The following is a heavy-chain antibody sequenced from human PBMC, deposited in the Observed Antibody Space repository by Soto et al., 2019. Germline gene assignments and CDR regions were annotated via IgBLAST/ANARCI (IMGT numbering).Heavy chain of an antibody. CDR3: AKNLLEWLYPYFGMDV. D-gene: IGHD3-3*01. CDR1: GFTFSSYA. Sequence: GGSLRLSCAASGFTFSSYAMSWVRQAPGKGLEWVSSISGSGSSTYYADSVKGRFTISRDNSKNTLYLQMNSLRAEDTAVYYCAKNLLEWLYPYFGMDVWGQGTTVTVSS. V-gene: IGHV3-23*01. CDR2: ISGSGSST. J-gene: IGHJ6*02.